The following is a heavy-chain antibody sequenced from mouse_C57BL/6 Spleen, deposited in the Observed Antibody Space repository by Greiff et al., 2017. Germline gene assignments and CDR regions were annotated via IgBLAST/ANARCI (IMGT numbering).Heavy chain of an antibody. CDR1: GYTFTSYG. Sequence: QVQLQQSGAELARPGASVKLSCKASGYTFTSYGISWVKQRTGQGLEWIGEIYPRSGNTYYNEKFKGKATLTADKSSSTAYMELRSLTSEDSAVYFCARGGRFITTVVEDYYAMDYWGQGTSVTVSS. D-gene: IGHD1-1*01. V-gene: IGHV1-81*01. J-gene: IGHJ4*01. CDR3: ARGGRFITTVVEDYYAMDY. CDR2: IYPRSGNT.